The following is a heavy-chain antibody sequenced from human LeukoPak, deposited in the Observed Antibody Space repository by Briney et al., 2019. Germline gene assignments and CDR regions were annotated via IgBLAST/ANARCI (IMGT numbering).Heavy chain of an antibody. CDR1: GYTFTGYY. D-gene: IGHD2-15*01. CDR2: INPNSGGI. V-gene: IGHV1-2*02. J-gene: IGHJ3*02. CDR3: ARASTPGAFDI. Sequence: ASVKVSCKASGYTFTGYYMHWVRQAPGQGLEWMGWINPNSGGINYAQKFQGRVTMTRDTSISTAYMELSRLRSDDTAVYYCARASTPGAFDIWGQGTMVTVSS.